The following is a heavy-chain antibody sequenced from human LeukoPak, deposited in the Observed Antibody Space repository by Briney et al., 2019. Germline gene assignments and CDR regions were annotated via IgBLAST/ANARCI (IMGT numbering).Heavy chain of an antibody. V-gene: IGHV4-34*01. CDR1: GGPFSGYF. J-gene: IGHJ4*02. Sequence: SETLSLTCAVSGGPFSGYFWSWIRQSSGKGLEWIGEIHNSGTTNYNPSLNSRVTISEDTSKNQFYLNLSSVTAADTAVYYCARRYYYNLGSFPYDFWGQGTLVTVSS. D-gene: IGHD3-10*01. CDR3: ARRYYYNLGSFPYDF. CDR2: IHNSGTT.